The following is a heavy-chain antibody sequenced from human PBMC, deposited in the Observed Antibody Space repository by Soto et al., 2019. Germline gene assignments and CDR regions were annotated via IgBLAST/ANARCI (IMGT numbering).Heavy chain of an antibody. Sequence: GVALRISCEVAGYSFAIYWIGWVRQMPGKGLEWMGVIYPGDSDTRYSPSFQGQVTISADKSISTAYLQWSSLKASDTAMYYCARRTVEYSSSSGLDYYYYYGMDVWGQGTTVTVSS. CDR2: IYPGDSDT. CDR3: ARRTVEYSSSSGLDYYYYYGMDV. J-gene: IGHJ6*02. D-gene: IGHD6-6*01. CDR1: GYSFAIYW. V-gene: IGHV5-51*01.